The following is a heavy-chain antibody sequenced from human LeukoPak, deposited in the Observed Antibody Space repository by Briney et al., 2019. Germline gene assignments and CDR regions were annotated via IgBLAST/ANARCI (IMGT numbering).Heavy chain of an antibody. CDR2: INPNSGGT. V-gene: IGHV1-2*02. CDR3: ARGTYSTKAAIDY. J-gene: IGHJ4*02. CDR1: GYTFTGYY. Sequence: ASVKVSCKASGYTFTGYYMHWVRQAPGQGLEWMGWINPNSGGTNYAQKFQGRVTMTRDTSISTAYMELSRLRSDDTAVYYCARGTYSTKAAIDYWGQGTLVTVSS. D-gene: IGHD4-11*01.